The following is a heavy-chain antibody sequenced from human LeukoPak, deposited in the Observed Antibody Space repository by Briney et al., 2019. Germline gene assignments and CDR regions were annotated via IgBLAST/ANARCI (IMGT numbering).Heavy chain of an antibody. CDR3: ARWRGWFDP. J-gene: IGHJ5*02. D-gene: IGHD3-16*01. CDR2: IYYSGST. Sequence: SETLSLTCTVSGGSISSYYWSWIRQPPGKGLEWIGYIYYSGSTNYNPSLKSRVTISVDTSKNQFSLKLSSETAADTAVYYCARWRGWFDPWGQGTLVTVSS. V-gene: IGHV4-59*01. CDR1: GGSISSYY.